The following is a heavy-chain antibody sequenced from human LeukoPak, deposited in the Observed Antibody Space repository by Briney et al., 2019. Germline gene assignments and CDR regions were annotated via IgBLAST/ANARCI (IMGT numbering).Heavy chain of an antibody. Sequence: ASVKVSCKVSGYTLTELSMHWVRQAPGKGLEWMGGFDPEDGETIYAQKFQGRVTMTRDTSTSTVYMELSSLRSEDTAVYYCARQYSDILTGYHRGELYWYFDLWGRGTLVTVSS. CDR3: ARQYSDILTGYHRGELYWYFDL. J-gene: IGHJ2*01. CDR2: FDPEDGET. D-gene: IGHD3-9*01. V-gene: IGHV1-24*01. CDR1: GYTLTELS.